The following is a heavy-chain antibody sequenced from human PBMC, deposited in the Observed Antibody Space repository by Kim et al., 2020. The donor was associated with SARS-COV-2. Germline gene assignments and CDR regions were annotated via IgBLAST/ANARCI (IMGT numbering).Heavy chain of an antibody. V-gene: IGHV3-23*01. J-gene: IGHJ4*02. CDR3: AKDPRIDYYGSGSYYLDY. CDR1: GFTFSSYA. D-gene: IGHD3-10*01. Sequence: GGSLRLSCAASGFTFSSYAMSWVRQAPGKGLEWVSAISGSGGSTYYADSVKGRFTISRDNSKNTLYLQMNSLRAEDTAVYYCAKDPRIDYYGSGSYYLDYWGQGTLVTVSS. CDR2: ISGSGGST.